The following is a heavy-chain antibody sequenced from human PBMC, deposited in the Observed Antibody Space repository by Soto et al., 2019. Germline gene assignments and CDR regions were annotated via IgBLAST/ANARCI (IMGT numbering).Heavy chain of an antibody. J-gene: IGHJ3*02. CDR2: ISSSGSTI. CDR3: ARVPESQLTGDAFDI. Sequence: GGSLRLSCAASGFTFSSYEMNWVRQAPGKGLEWVSYISSSGSTIYYADSVKGRFTISRDNAKNSLYLQMNSLRAEDTAVYYCARVPESQLTGDAFDIWGQGTMVTVSS. V-gene: IGHV3-48*03. CDR1: GFTFSSYE. D-gene: IGHD7-27*01.